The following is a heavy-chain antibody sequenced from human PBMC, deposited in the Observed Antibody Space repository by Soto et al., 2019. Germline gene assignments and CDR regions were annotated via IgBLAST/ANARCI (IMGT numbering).Heavy chain of an antibody. V-gene: IGHV3-73*01. CDR1: RLSFSGSA. J-gene: IGHJ4*02. D-gene: IGHD5-18*01. Sequence: GGSLRRSCAASRLSFSGSALHWVRQASGKGLEWVGRIRSKANSYATAYGASMKGRFTISRDDSKSTTYLQMNGLKTDDTAVYYCARHAGWDTTMLNSLGYWGTGALVTVSS. CDR2: IRSKANSYAT. CDR3: ARHAGWDTTMLNSLGY.